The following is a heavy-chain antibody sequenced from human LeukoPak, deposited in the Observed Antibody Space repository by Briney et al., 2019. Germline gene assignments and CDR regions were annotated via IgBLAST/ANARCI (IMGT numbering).Heavy chain of an antibody. CDR2: ISSSSSNI. CDR3: ARVDGGYSYGLDAFDI. V-gene: IGHV3-48*02. J-gene: IGHJ3*02. Sequence: PGGSLRLSCAASGFTFSSYSMNWVRQAPGKGLEWVSYISSSSSNIYYADSVKGRFTISRDNAKNSLYLQMNSLRDEDTGVYYCARVDGGYSYGLDAFDIWGQGTMVTVSS. CDR1: GFTFSSYS. D-gene: IGHD5-18*01.